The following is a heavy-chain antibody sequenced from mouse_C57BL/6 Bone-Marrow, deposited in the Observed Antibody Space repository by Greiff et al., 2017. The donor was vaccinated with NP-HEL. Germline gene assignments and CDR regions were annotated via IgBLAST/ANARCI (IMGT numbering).Heavy chain of an antibody. CDR3: TFYYYGSRYYAMDY. Sequence: EVQLQQSGAELVRPGASVKLSCTASGFNIKDDYMHWVKQRHEQGLEWIGWIDPENGDTEYASKFQGKATITADTSSNTAYLQLSSLTSEDTAVYYCTFYYYGSRYYAMDYWGQGTSVTVSS. J-gene: IGHJ4*01. CDR2: IDPENGDT. CDR1: GFNIKDDY. V-gene: IGHV14-4*01. D-gene: IGHD1-1*01.